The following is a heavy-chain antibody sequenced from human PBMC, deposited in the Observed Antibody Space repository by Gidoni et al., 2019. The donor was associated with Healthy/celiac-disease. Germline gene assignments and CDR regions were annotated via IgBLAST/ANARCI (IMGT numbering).Heavy chain of an antibody. CDR2: ISGSGGST. V-gene: IGHV3-23*01. J-gene: IGHJ3*02. CDR3: AKGSRFLAGVVNDAFDI. Sequence: EVQLLESGGGLVQPGGSLRLSCAASGFTFSSYAMSWVRPAPGKGLEWVSAISGSGGSTYYADSVKGRFTISRDNSKNTLYLQMNSLRAEDTAVYYCAKGSRFLAGVVNDAFDIWGQGTMVTVSS. CDR1: GFTFSSYA. D-gene: IGHD3-3*01.